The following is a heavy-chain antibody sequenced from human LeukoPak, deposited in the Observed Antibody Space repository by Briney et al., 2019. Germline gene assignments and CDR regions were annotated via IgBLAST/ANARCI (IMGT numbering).Heavy chain of an antibody. CDR2: IKQDGSEK. V-gene: IGHV3-7*04. J-gene: IGHJ5*02. D-gene: IGHD3-16*01. CDR1: GFTFSSYW. Sequence: PGGSLRLSCAAFGFTFSSYWMSWVRQAPGRGLEWVANIKQDGSEKYYVDSVKGRFTISRDNAKNSLSLQMNSLRAEDTAVYYCARGGLRYFDRWGQGTLVTVSS. CDR3: ARGGLRYFDR.